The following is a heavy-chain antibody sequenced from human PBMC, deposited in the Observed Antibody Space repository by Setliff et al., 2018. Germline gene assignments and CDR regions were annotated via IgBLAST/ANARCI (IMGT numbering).Heavy chain of an antibody. V-gene: IGHV4-31*03. CDR1: GGPISSAGYY. CDR3: VRESYDSSGYSGGDYYYYYVDV. J-gene: IGHJ6*03. D-gene: IGHD3-22*01. Sequence: PSETLSLTCTVSGGPISSAGYYWTWIRQQPGKGLEWIGYIYYSGTTYYNPSLKSRVTILIDTSKNQFSLELSSVTAADTAVYYCVRESYDSSGYSGGDYYYYYVDVWGKGTTVTVSS. CDR2: IYYSGTT.